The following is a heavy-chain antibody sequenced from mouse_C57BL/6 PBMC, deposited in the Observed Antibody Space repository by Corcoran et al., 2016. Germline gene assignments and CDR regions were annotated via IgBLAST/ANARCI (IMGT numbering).Heavy chain of an antibody. CDR2: INPYNGGT. J-gene: IGHJ1*03. CDR1: GYTFTDYY. V-gene: IGHV1-19*01. D-gene: IGHD1-1*01. CDR3: ARMGSLRGYFDV. Sequence: EVQLQQSGPVLVKPGASVKMSCKASGYTFTDYYMNWVKQSHGKSLEWIGVINPYNGGTSYNQKFKGKATLTVDNSSSTAYMELNSLTSEDSAVYYCARMGSLRGYFDVWGTGTTVTVSS.